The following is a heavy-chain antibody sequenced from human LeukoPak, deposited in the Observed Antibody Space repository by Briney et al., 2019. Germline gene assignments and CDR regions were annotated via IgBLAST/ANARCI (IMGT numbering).Heavy chain of an antibody. CDR1: GGTFSIYA. CDR2: IIPIFGTA. D-gene: IGHD4-23*01. CDR3: ARATTVETYYFDY. Sequence: GASVNVSCTASGGTFSIYAISWVRQAPGQGLEWMGGIIPIFGTANYAQKFQGRVTITADESTSTAYMELSSLRSEDTAVYYCARATTVETYYFDYWGQGTLVTVSS. V-gene: IGHV1-69*13. J-gene: IGHJ4*02.